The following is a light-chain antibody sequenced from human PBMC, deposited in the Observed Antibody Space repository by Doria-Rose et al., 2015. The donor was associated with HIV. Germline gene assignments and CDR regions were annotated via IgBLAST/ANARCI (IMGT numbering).Light chain of an antibody. V-gene: IGKV3-20*01. CDR3: QQYSTSRGT. Sequence: TQSPGTLSLSPGERATLSCRASQRVKSSYLAWYQQKPGQAPRLLIYDASTRATGTPDRFSGSGSGTDFTLTISRLEPEDVAVYYCQQYSTSRGTFGQGTRLEIK. CDR2: DAS. J-gene: IGKJ5*01. CDR1: QRVKSSY.